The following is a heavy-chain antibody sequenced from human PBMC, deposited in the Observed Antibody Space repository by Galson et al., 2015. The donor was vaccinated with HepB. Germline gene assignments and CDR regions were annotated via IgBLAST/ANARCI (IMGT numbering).Heavy chain of an antibody. CDR1: GGSFSGYY. J-gene: IGHJ3*02. CDR3: ARDPWYSSSWYSAFDI. Sequence: ETLSLTCAVYGGSFSGYYWSWIRQPPGKGLEWIGEINHSGSTNYNPSLKSRVTISVDTSKNQFSLKLSSVTAADTAVYYCARDPWYSSSWYSAFDIWGQGTMVTVSS. CDR2: INHSGST. D-gene: IGHD6-13*01. V-gene: IGHV4-34*01.